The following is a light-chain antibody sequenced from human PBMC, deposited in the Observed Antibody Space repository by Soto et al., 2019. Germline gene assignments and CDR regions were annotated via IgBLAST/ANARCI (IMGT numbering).Light chain of an antibody. J-gene: IGKJ2*01. CDR3: QQYHTSSYT. CDR2: GAS. Sequence: EIVLTKSPGTLSLSPGERATLSCRASQSVSSSFLAWYQQKPGQAPRLLIYGASNRASGISGRFSGSGSGTDFTLTLSRLEPEDFAVYYCQQYHTSSYTFGQGTKLEI. V-gene: IGKV3-20*01. CDR1: QSVSSSF.